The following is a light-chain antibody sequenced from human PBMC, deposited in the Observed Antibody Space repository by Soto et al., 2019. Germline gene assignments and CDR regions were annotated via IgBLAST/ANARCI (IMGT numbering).Light chain of an antibody. CDR1: QSISSN. J-gene: IGKJ1*01. Sequence: EIVLTESPATLSVSPGESASLSCRASQSISSNLAWYQQKPGQSPRLLIYGASSRATGVPVRFSGSGSGVAFTLTISGLQSEDFAVYHCQQYNQWPGTLGQGTKVDIK. CDR2: GAS. CDR3: QQYNQWPGT. V-gene: IGKV3-15*01.